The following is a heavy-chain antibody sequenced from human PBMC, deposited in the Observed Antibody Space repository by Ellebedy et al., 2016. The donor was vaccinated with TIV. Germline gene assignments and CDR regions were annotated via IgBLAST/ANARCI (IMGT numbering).Heavy chain of an antibody. Sequence: MPSETLSLTCTVSGGSISSYYWSWIRQPPGKGLEWIGYIYYSGHTNYNPSLKSRVTISVDTSKNQFSLKLTSVTAADTAVYYCARGSEFYVHYFDYWGQGTLVTVSS. V-gene: IGHV4-59*01. CDR1: GGSISSYY. CDR3: ARGSEFYVHYFDY. CDR2: IYYSGHT. J-gene: IGHJ4*02. D-gene: IGHD2-15*01.